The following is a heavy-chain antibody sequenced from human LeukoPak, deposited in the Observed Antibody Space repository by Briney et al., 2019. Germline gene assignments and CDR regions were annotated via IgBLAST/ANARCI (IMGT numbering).Heavy chain of an antibody. V-gene: IGHV3-30*03. CDR3: SASRPHYGDYYGLDV. CDR1: GFTFSSYG. J-gene: IGHJ6*02. Sequence: RRSLRLSCAASGFTFSSYGMHWVRQAPGKGLEWVAVISYDGSHKYSADSVKGRFTISRDNSKNTLYLQMNSLRTEDTAVYFCSASRPHYGDYYGLDVWGHGTTVTVSS. CDR2: ISYDGSHK. D-gene: IGHD4/OR15-4a*01.